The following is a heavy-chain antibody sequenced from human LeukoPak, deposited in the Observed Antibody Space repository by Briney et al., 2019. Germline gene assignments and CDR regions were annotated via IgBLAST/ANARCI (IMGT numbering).Heavy chain of an antibody. CDR1: GFIVSNNF. D-gene: IGHD3-22*01. CDR2: IYSGGST. Sequence: GGSLRLSCAASGFIVSNNFMSWVRQAPGKGLEWVSVIYSGGSTYYADSVKGRFTISRDNSKNTLYLQMNNLRGEDTAVYYCARDPRSHTNYYDSSGPDWGQGTLVTASS. J-gene: IGHJ1*01. CDR3: ARDPRSHTNYYDSSGPD. V-gene: IGHV3-53*01.